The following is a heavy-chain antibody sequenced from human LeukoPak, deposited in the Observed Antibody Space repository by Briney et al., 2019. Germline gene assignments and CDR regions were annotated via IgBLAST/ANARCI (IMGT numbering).Heavy chain of an antibody. Sequence: SGGSLRLSCSAPGFIFNTYAMHWVRQAPGKGLEYVSAIDHNGGTTYYADSVKGRFTISRDNSKNTLYLQMSSLRTEDTAVYYCAPGKFDYWGQGTLVTVSS. V-gene: IGHV3-64D*06. J-gene: IGHJ4*02. CDR1: GFIFNTYA. CDR3: APGKFDY. CDR2: IDHNGGTT.